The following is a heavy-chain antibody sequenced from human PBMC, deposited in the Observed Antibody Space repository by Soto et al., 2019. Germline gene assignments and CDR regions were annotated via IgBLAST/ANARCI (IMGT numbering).Heavy chain of an antibody. J-gene: IGHJ5*02. D-gene: IGHD3-16*02. CDR3: AKLLLSRVDFDP. CDR1: RYSFTSYW. CDR2: IDPSDSYT. Sequence: GESLKISCKGSRYSFTSYWISWVRQMPGKGLEWMGRIDPSDSYTNYSPSFQGHVTISADKSISTAYLQWSSLKASGTAMYYCAKLLLSRVDFDPWGQGTLVTVSS. V-gene: IGHV5-10-1*01.